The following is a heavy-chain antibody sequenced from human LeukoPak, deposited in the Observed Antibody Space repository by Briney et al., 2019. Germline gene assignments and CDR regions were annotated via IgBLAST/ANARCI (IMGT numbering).Heavy chain of an antibody. CDR3: ARAICSGGSCYSGPFDP. Sequence: SETLSLTCTVSGGSLSSYYWSWIRQPPGKGLEWIGYIYYSGSTNYNPSLKSRVTISVDTSKNQFSLKLSSVTAADTAVYYCARAICSGGSCYSGPFDPWGQGTLVTVSS. D-gene: IGHD2-15*01. CDR1: GGSLSSYY. J-gene: IGHJ5*02. V-gene: IGHV4-59*01. CDR2: IYYSGST.